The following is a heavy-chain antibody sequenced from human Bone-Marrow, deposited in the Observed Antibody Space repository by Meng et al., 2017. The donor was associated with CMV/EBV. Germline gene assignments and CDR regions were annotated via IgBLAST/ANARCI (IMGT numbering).Heavy chain of an antibody. J-gene: IGHJ5*02. Sequence: LSLTCAASGFTFSSYAMHWVRQAPGKGLEWVAVISYDGSNKYYADSVKGRFTISRDNSKNTLYLQMNSLRAGDTAVYYCARGVTMTIGFDPWGQGTLVTVSS. D-gene: IGHD3-22*01. CDR3: ARGVTMTIGFDP. V-gene: IGHV3-30*14. CDR2: ISYDGSNK. CDR1: GFTFSSYA.